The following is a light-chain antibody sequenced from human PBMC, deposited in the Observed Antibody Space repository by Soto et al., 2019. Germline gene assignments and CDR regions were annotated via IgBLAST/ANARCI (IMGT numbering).Light chain of an antibody. CDR2: GAS. CDR1: QTVRSN. CDR3: QQYFAVPFT. V-gene: IGKV3-15*01. Sequence: MAVSATSLYLGGGGRATISCGASQTVRSNLAWFQQKTGQAHRXLIYGASSRATGIPARFSVIESGTDFTINLSCLEAEDAAFDGGQQYFAVPFTFAGGTKVDIK. J-gene: IGKJ4*01.